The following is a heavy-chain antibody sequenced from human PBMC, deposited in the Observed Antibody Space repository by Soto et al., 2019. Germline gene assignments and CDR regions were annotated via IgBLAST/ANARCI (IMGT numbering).Heavy chain of an antibody. V-gene: IGHV4-34*01. CDR1: GGSFSGYY. CDR3: ARGLLFSYGDYVFDYYYGMDV. J-gene: IGHJ6*02. Sequence: SETLSLTCAVYGGSFSGYYWSWIRQPPGKGLEWIGEINHSGSTNYNPSLKSRVTISVDTSKNQFSLKLSSVTAADTAVYYCARGLLFSYGDYVFDYYYGMDVWGQGTTVTVSS. CDR2: INHSGST. D-gene: IGHD4-17*01.